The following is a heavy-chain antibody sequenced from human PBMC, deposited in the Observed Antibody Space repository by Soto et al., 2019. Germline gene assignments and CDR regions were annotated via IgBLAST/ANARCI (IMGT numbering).Heavy chain of an antibody. V-gene: IGHV2-5*02. J-gene: IGHJ6*02. CDR2: IYWDDDK. CDR1: GFSLSTSGVA. D-gene: IGHD1-26*01. CDR3: AHRPPREPWVDV. Sequence: QITLRESGPTLVKPAQTLTLTCSFPGFSLSTSGVAVGWIRQPPGKALEWLALIYWDDDKRYSPSLKTRLTITKDTSKNQVVLTMTNMDPVDTATYYCAHRPPREPWVDVGGQGTTVTVSS.